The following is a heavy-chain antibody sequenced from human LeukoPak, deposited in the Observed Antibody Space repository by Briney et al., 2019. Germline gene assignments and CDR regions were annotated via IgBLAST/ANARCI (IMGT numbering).Heavy chain of an antibody. D-gene: IGHD3-16*01. CDR2: ISSSSRYI. CDR1: GFTFSSYS. J-gene: IGHJ6*04. Sequence: GGSLTLSCAASGFTFSSYSMHGPRPAPGKGVEGVSSISSSSRYIYYADSVKGRFTISRDNAKNSLYLQMNSLRAKDTAVYYCARKLPIGDYYYYYGMDVWGKGTTLTVSS. V-gene: IGHV3-21*01. CDR3: ARKLPIGDYYYYYGMDV.